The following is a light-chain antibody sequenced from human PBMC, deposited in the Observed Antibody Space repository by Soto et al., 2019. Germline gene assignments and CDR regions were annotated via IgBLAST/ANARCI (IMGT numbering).Light chain of an antibody. V-gene: IGKV1-5*03. J-gene: IGKJ1*01. CDR2: TAS. CDR3: QHYYSYWWT. Sequence: DIQMTQSPSSLSASVRDRVTITCRASQSISGYLNWYQQKPGKAPKLLIYTASNLQSGVPSRFSGSGSGTEFTLTISSLQPDDFGTYYCQHYYSYWWTFGQGTKVDVK. CDR1: QSISGY.